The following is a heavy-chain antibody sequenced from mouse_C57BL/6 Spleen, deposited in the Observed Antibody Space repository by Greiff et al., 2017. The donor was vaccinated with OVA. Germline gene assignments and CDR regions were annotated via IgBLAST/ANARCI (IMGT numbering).Heavy chain of an antibody. J-gene: IGHJ2*01. CDR3: ARNEYGGEHFDY. CDR1: GYSITSGYY. CDR2: ISYDGSN. V-gene: IGHV3-6*01. D-gene: IGHD5-2*01. Sequence: EVKLMESGPGLVKPSQSLSLTCSVTGYSITSGYYWNWIRQFPGNKLEWMGYISYDGSNNYNPSLNNRISITRDTSKNQLFLKLNSVTTEDTATYYCARNEYGGEHFDYWGQGTTLTVSS.